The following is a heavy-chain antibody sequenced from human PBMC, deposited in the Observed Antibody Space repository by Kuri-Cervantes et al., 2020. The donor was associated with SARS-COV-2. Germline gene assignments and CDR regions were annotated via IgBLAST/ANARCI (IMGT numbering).Heavy chain of an antibody. CDR1: GGSISSSSYY. J-gene: IGHJ4*02. D-gene: IGHD4-23*01. V-gene: IGHV4-39*01. CDR2: IYYSGST. Sequence: SETLSLTCTVSGGSISSSSYYWGWIRQPPGKGLEWIGSIYYSGSTYYNPSLKSRVTISVDTSKNQFSLKLSSVTAADTAVYYCARTKRSTVVTPGVPYFDYWGQGTLVTVSS. CDR3: ARTKRSTVVTPGVPYFDY.